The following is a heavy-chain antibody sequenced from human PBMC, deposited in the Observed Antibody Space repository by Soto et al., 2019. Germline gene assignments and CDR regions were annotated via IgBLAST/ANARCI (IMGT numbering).Heavy chain of an antibody. CDR2: IYSGGSA. CDR1: GFTVSSNY. J-gene: IGHJ4*02. CDR3: ARHGYSYGGGYFDY. D-gene: IGHD5-18*01. Sequence: EVQLVEAGGGLVQPGGSLRLSCAASGFTVSSNYMSWVRQAPGKGLEWVSVIYSGGSAYYADSVKGRFTISRDNYKNTLYLQMNSLRAGDTAVYYCARHGYSYGGGYFDYWGQGTLVTVSS. V-gene: IGHV3-66*04.